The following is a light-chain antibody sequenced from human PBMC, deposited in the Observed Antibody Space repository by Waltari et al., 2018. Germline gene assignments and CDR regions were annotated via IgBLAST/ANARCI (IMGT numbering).Light chain of an antibody. CDR3: QQRSNWPGT. J-gene: IGKJ1*01. CDR1: QSISTY. V-gene: IGKV3-11*01. CDR2: DAV. Sequence: EIVLTQSPATMSLSPGERATLSCRANQSISTYLGWYQQKPGQTPRLLIYDAVNRATGIPARFRASGSGTDFTLNIRSLEPEDFAVYYCQQRSNWPGTFGQGTKVEIK.